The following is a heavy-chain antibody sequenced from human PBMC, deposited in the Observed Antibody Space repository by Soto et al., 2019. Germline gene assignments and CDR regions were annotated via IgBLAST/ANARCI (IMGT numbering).Heavy chain of an antibody. CDR3: ARASPVVTDV. V-gene: IGHV4-30-4*01. J-gene: IGHJ6*02. CDR1: GGAISSGDYY. CDR2: IYYSGST. D-gene: IGHD5-18*01. Sequence: QVQLQESVPGLVKPSQTLSLTCTVSGGAISSGDYYWSWIRQPPGKGLEWIGYIYYSGSTYYNPSLQSRVTISVDTSQNPFSLKLSSVTAADTAVYYCARASPVVTDVWGQGTTVTVSS.